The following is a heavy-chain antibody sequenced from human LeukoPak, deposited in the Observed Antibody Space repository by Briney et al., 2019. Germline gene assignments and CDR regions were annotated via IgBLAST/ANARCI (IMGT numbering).Heavy chain of an antibody. V-gene: IGHV3-11*05. J-gene: IGHJ4*01. D-gene: IGHD5-12*01. CDR3: ARERVDIVATDSYYFDY. Sequence: GGSLRLSCAASGFTFSDYYMSWIRQAPGKGREWVTYISSSSSYTKYADSEKGRYTISRDISTNSLYLQMNSLRAEDTAVYYCARERVDIVATDSYYFDYWGHGTLVTASS. CDR1: GFTFSDYY. CDR2: ISSSSSYT.